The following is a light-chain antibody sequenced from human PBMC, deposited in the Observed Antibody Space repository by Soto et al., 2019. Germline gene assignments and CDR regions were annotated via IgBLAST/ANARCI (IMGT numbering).Light chain of an antibody. V-gene: IGLV1-40*01. CDR2: GTS. CDR3: QSSDTSLSGSEV. CDR1: SSNIGAGYD. Sequence: QSVLTQPPSVSGAPGQRVTISCTGSSSNIGAGYDVHWYQQLPGTAPKLLIFGTSYRSSGVPDRFSGSKSGTSASLAITGLQAEDEADYYCQSSDTSLSGSEVFGGGTQLTVL. J-gene: IGLJ2*01.